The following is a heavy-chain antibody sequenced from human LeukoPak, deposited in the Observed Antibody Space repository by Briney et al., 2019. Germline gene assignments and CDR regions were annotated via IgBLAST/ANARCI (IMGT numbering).Heavy chain of an antibody. CDR2: IKQDGSEK. Sequence: GGSLRLSCAASGFTFSSYWMSWVRQAPGKRLEWVANIKQDGSEKYYVDSVKGRFTISRDNAKNSLYLQMNSLRAEDTAVYYCARVGYDSSGYFLNWFDPWGQGTLVTVSS. CDR1: GFTFSSYW. J-gene: IGHJ5*02. CDR3: ARVGYDSSGYFLNWFDP. D-gene: IGHD3-22*01. V-gene: IGHV3-7*01.